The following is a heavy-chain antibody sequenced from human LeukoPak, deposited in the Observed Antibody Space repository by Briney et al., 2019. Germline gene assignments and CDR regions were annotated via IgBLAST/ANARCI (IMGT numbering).Heavy chain of an antibody. CDR2: INHSGST. CDR3: GTNAFPRYYYYYGMDV. CDR1: GGSFSGYY. V-gene: IGHV4-34*01. Sequence: SETLSLTCAVYGGSFSGYYWSWIRQPPGKGLEWLGEINHSGSTNYNPSLKSRVTISVDTSKNQFSLKLSSVTAADTAVYYCGTNAFPRYYYYYGMDVRGQGTTVTVSS. J-gene: IGHJ6*02. D-gene: IGHD2-2*01.